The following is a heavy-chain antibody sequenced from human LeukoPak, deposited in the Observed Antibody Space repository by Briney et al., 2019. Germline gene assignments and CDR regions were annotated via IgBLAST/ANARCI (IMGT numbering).Heavy chain of an antibody. Sequence: GRSLRLSCAASGFTFSSYGMHWVRQAPGKGLERVAVIWYDGSNKYYADSVKGRFTISRDNSKNTLYLQMNSRRAEDTAVYYCARAAAGTPIFDYWGQGTLVTVSS. CDR1: GFTFSSYG. V-gene: IGHV3-33*01. CDR3: ARAAAGTPIFDY. CDR2: IWYDGSNK. D-gene: IGHD6-13*01. J-gene: IGHJ4*02.